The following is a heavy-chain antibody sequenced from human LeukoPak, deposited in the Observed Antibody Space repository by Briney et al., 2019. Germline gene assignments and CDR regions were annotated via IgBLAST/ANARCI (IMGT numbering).Heavy chain of an antibody. Sequence: ASVKVSYTASGYTFTIYYMHWVRQAPGQGLEWMGIINPSGGSTSDAQKFQGRVTMTRDTSTSTVYMELSSLRSEDTAVYYCAREVSLDVTEHGRMATIIRGFDYWGQGTLVTVSS. J-gene: IGHJ4*02. V-gene: IGHV1-46*01. CDR1: GYTFTIYY. CDR2: INPSGGST. CDR3: AREVSLDVTEHGRMATIIRGFDY. D-gene: IGHD5-24*01.